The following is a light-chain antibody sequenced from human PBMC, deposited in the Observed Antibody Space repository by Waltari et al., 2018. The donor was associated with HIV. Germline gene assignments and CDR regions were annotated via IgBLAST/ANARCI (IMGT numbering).Light chain of an antibody. CDR3: QQYNNWPPWT. J-gene: IGKJ1*01. CDR2: GAS. CDR1: HGVSSN. Sequence: EIVMTQSPATLSVSPGERATLSCRASHGVSSNLAWYQQKPGQAPRLLIYGASTRATGIPARFSGSGSGTEFTLTISSLQSEDFALYYCQQYNNWPPWTFGQGTKVEIK. V-gene: IGKV3-15*01.